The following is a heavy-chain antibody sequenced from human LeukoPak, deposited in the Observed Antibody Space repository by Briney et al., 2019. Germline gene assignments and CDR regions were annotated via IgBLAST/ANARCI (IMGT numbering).Heavy chain of an antibody. CDR2: INWNGGST. D-gene: IGHD1-26*01. J-gene: IGHJ6*03. CDR3: ARARVGALYYYYMDV. Sequence: PGGSLRLSCAASGFTFDDYGMSWVRQAPGKGLEWVSGINWNGGSTGYADSVKGRFTISRDNAKNSLYPQMNSLRAEDTALYYCARARVGALYYYYMDVWGKGTTVTVSS. V-gene: IGHV3-20*04. CDR1: GFTFDDYG.